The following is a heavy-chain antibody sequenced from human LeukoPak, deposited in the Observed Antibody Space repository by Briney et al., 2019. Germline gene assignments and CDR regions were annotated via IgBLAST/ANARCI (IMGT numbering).Heavy chain of an antibody. CDR3: AGGGNGNWFDP. J-gene: IGHJ5*02. V-gene: IGHV1-69*04. Sequence: SVKVSCKASGGTFSSYAIGWVRQAPGQGLEWMGRIIPILGIANYAQKFQGRVTITADKSTSTAYMELSSLRSEDTAVYYCAGGGNGNWFDPWGQGTLVTVSS. D-gene: IGHD1-1*01. CDR1: GGTFSSYA. CDR2: IIPILGIA.